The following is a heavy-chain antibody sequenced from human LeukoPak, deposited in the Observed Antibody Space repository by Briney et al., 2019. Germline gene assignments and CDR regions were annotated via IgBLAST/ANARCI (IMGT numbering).Heavy chain of an antibody. D-gene: IGHD3-3*01. J-gene: IGHJ5*02. Sequence: PGGSLRLSCAASGFTFSSYGMSWVRQAPGKGLEWVSAISGSGGSTYYADSVKGRFTISRDNSKNTLYLQMNSLRAEDTAVYYCAKDRIFSTARSSSWFDPWGQGTLVTVSS. V-gene: IGHV3-23*01. CDR1: GFTFSSYG. CDR3: AKDRIFSTARSSSWFDP. CDR2: ISGSGGST.